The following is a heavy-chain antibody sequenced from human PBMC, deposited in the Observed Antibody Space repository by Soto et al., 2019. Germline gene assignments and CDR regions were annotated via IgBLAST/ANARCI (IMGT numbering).Heavy chain of an antibody. CDR1: GFTVSSNY. CDR3: ARDKRYSSRNHYYYGMDV. D-gene: IGHD6-13*01. Sequence: GGSLRLSCAASGFTVSSNYMSWVRQAPGKGLEWVSVIYSGGSTYYADSVKGRFTISRDNSKNTLYLQMNSLRAEDTAVYYCARDKRYSSRNHYYYGMDVWGQGTTVTV. CDR2: IYSGGST. J-gene: IGHJ6*02. V-gene: IGHV3-53*01.